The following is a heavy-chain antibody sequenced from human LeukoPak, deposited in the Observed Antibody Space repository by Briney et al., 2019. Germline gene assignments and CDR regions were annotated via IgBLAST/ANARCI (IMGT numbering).Heavy chain of an antibody. Sequence: SETLSLTCTVSGGSISSYSWSWIRQAAGKGLEWIGRIYISGSTNYNPSLKSRVTMSVDTSKYQFSLNLNSVTAADTAVYYCAREGFPSAIPDHWGQGILVTVSS. CDR2: IYISGST. V-gene: IGHV4-4*07. CDR1: GGSISSYS. J-gene: IGHJ4*02. CDR3: AREGFPSAIPDH. D-gene: IGHD2-2*01.